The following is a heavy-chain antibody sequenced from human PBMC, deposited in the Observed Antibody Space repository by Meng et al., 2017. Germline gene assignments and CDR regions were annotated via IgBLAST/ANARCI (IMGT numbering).Heavy chain of an antibody. V-gene: IGHV3-21*01. D-gene: IGHD7-27*01. CDR3: ARASTGEGY. CDR2: ISSSSSYI. Sequence: GESLKISCAASGFTFSSDAMSWVHQAPGKGLVWGSSISSSSSYIYYANSVKGRFTISRDNAKNSLYLQMNSLGAEDTAVYYCARASTGEGYWGQGTLVTVSS. CDR1: GFTFSSDA. J-gene: IGHJ4*02.